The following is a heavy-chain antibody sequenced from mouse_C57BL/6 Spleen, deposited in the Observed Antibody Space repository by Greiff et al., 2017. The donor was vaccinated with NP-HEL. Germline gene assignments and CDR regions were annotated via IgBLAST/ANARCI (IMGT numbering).Heavy chain of an antibody. J-gene: IGHJ2*01. CDR2: IDPEDGDT. D-gene: IGHD2-5*01. CDR1: GYTFTSYW. Sequence: EVQLQQPGAELVKPGASVKMSCKASGYTFTSYWITWVKQRPEQGLEWIGRIDPEDGDTEYAPKFQGKATMTADTSSNTAYLQLSSLTSEDTAVYYCTTPFYSKTYYFDYWGQGTTLTVSS. CDR3: TTPFYSKTYYFDY. V-gene: IGHV14-1*01.